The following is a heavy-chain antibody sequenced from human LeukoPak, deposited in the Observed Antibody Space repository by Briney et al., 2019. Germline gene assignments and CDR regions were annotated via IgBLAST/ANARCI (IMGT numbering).Heavy chain of an antibody. CDR2: VSGSGGST. D-gene: IGHD1-26*01. V-gene: IGHV3-23*01. CDR1: GFTFSSYA. CDR3: ARVKVGVWGVFDT. Sequence: PGGSLRLSCAASGFTFSSYAMSWVRQAPGKGLEWVSAVSGSGGSTYYVDSVKGRFIISRDNAKNTLYLQMNSLGAEDTAVYYCARVKVGVWGVFDTWGQGTMVTVSS. J-gene: IGHJ3*02.